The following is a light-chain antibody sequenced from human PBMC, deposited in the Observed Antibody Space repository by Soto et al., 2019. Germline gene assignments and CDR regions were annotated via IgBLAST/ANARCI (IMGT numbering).Light chain of an antibody. Sequence: DIQMTRSPSSLSASIGDRVTITCRASQSIRNYLNWYQQKPGKAPKLLIEFASTLQSGVPSRFSGSGSGTDFTLTITSLQPADFATYYCQQTYSTPLTFGGGTKVDIK. CDR2: FAS. V-gene: IGKV1-39*01. J-gene: IGKJ4*01. CDR3: QQTYSTPLT. CDR1: QSIRNY.